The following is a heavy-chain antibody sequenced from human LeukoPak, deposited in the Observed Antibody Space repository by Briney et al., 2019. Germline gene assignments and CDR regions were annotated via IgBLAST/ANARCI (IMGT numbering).Heavy chain of an antibody. CDR3: ARSYCSGGSCYYYYYMDV. J-gene: IGHJ6*03. V-gene: IGHV1-46*01. Sequence: ASVKVSCKASGYTFTSYYMHWVRQAPGQGLEWMGLINPSDSSTTYPQKFQGRVTMTRDTSTSTVYMELSSLRSEDTAVYYCARSYCSGGSCYYYYYMDVWGKGTTVTISS. CDR1: GYTFTSYY. D-gene: IGHD2-15*01. CDR2: INPSDSST.